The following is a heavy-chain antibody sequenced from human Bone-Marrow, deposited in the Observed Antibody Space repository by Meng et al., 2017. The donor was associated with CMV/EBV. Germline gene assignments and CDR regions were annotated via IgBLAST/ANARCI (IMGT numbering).Heavy chain of an antibody. J-gene: IGHJ4*02. D-gene: IGHD4-17*01. CDR2: ISWNSGSI. Sequence: GGSLRLSCAASGFTFDDYAMHWVRQAPGKGLEWVSGISWNSGSIGYADSVKGRFTISRDNAKNSLYLQMNSLRAEDTAVYYCARDYLDYGDSEGDYWGQGTLVTVSS. V-gene: IGHV3-9*01. CDR3: ARDYLDYGDSEGDY. CDR1: GFTFDDYA.